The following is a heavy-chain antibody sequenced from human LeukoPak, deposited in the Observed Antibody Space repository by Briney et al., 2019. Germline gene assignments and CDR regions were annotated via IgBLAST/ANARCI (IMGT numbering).Heavy chain of an antibody. Sequence: SGGSLRLSCAASGFTFSSYEMNWVRQAPGKGLEWVSGISDRGSTTYYADSVKGRFTISRDNSKNTLYLQMNSLRAEDTAVYYCAKEGFALGLFDPWGQGTLVTASS. CDR2: ISDRGSTT. CDR1: GFTFSSYE. D-gene: IGHD2-21*01. J-gene: IGHJ5*02. CDR3: AKEGFALGLFDP. V-gene: IGHV3-23*01.